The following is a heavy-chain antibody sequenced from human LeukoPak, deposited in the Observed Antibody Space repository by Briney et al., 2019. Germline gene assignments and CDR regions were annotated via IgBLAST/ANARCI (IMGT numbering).Heavy chain of an antibody. Sequence: LSLTCTVSGGSISSSYYYWGWIRQPPGKGLEWVSYISSSGSTIYYADSVKGRFTISRDNAKNSLYLQMNSLRAEDTAVYYCARDGYSSSWYVAFDIWGQGTMVTVSS. CDR3: ARDGYSSSWYVAFDI. J-gene: IGHJ3*02. CDR1: GGSISSSYYY. CDR2: ISSSGSTI. V-gene: IGHV3-11*01. D-gene: IGHD6-13*01.